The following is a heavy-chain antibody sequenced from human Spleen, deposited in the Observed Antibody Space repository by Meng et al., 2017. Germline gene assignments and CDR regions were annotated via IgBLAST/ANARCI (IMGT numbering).Heavy chain of an antibody. CDR3: ATRGNPYLDR. CDR1: GGSINTYY. CDR2: IYYTGST. V-gene: IGHV4-59*01. Sequence: SETLSLTCTVSGGSINTYYWSWIRQPPGKGLEWIGEIYYTGSTKYNPSLKRRVTISVDTSKNQFSLKLRSVTAADTAVYYCATRGNPYLDRWGQGTLVTVSS. J-gene: IGHJ4*02.